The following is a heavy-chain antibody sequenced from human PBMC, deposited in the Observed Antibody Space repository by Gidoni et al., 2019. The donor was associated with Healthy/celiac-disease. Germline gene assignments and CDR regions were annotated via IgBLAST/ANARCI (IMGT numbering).Heavy chain of an antibody. CDR1: GFACDNYG. CDR3: VRDYSGSGWGDAFDI. CDR2: INWKGGRT. V-gene: IGHV3-20*04. J-gene: IGHJ3*02. D-gene: IGHD6-19*01. Sequence: EVQLVESGGVVVLPGGSLSLSCTASGFACDNYGMSWVPQAPVKGLSWVSGINWKGGRTGYADSVKGRFTISSDNAKYSRSLQMNSLRAEGTALYYCVRDYSGSGWGDAFDIWGQGTMVIVSS.